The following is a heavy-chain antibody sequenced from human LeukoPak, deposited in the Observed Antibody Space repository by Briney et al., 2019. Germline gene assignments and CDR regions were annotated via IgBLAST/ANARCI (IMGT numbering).Heavy chain of an antibody. Sequence: GSLRLACAASGFTFSSYSMNWAGQAPGKGLEWIGYIYYSGSTNYNPFLKSRVTISVDTSKNQFSLKLSSVTAADTAVYYCARVAHGFDYWGQGTLVTVSS. V-gene: IGHV4-59*01. D-gene: IGHD2-15*01. CDR1: GFTFSSYS. J-gene: IGHJ4*02. CDR3: ARVAHGFDY. CDR2: IYYSGST.